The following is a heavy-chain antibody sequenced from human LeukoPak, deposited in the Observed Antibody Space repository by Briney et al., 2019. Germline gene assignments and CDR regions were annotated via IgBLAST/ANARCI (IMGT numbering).Heavy chain of an antibody. CDR3: ARAYYYDI. J-gene: IGHJ4*02. CDR1: GFTFSTYS. CDR2: ISTGATYI. D-gene: IGHD3-22*01. V-gene: IGHV3-21*04. Sequence: SGGSLRLSCAASGFTFSTYSLTWVRQAPGKGLEWVSFISTGATYIYYADSVKGRFTISRDNSKNTLYLQMNSLRAEDTAVYYCARAYYYDIWGQGTLVTVSS.